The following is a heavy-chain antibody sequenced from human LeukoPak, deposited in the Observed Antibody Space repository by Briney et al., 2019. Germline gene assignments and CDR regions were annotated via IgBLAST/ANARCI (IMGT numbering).Heavy chain of an antibody. CDR1: GGSISSYY. D-gene: IGHD3-22*01. J-gene: IGHJ6*03. CDR3: ARGTYYQDSSGYSYYRHYYMDV. CDR2: IYYSGST. V-gene: IGHV4-59*01. Sequence: SETLSLTCTVSGGSISSYYWNWIRQPPGKGLEWIGYIYYSGSTNYNSSLKSRVIISVDTSKNQFSLKLSSVTAADTAVYYCARGTYYQDSSGYSYYRHYYMDVWGKGTTVTVSS.